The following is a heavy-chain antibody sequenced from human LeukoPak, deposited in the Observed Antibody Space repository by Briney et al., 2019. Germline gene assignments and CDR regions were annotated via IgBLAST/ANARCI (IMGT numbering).Heavy chain of an antibody. D-gene: IGHD2/OR15-2a*01. Sequence: GGSLRLSCAASGFNFSSHPINWVRQAPGKGLEWVSHISSNGNTKYYLDSVRLRFTMSRDNAKNLLFLQLDSLRADDTAVYYCARDTLNSPFVTSLDYWGQGALVTVSS. J-gene: IGHJ4*02. CDR2: ISSNGNTK. CDR3: ARDTLNSPFVTSLDY. V-gene: IGHV3-48*03. CDR1: GFNFSSHP.